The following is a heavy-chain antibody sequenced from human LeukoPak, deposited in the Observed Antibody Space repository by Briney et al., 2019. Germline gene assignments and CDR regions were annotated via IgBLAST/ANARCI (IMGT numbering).Heavy chain of an antibody. CDR3: ARQYYYGSAYFDY. J-gene: IGHJ4*02. V-gene: IGHV4-59*01. CDR1: GGSISSYY. CDR2: IYYSGST. Sequence: SETLSLTCTVSGGSISSYYWSWIRQPPGKGLEWIGYIYYSGSTNYNPSLKSRVTISVDTSKNQFSLKLSSVTAADTAVYYCARQYYYGSAYFDYWGQGTLVTVSS. D-gene: IGHD3-10*01.